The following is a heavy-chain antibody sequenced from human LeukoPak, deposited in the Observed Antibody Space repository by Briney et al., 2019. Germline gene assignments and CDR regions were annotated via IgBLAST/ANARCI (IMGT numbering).Heavy chain of an antibody. CDR3: ARDRLHGYYDAFDI. Sequence: GGSLRLSCAASGFTFSSYEMNWVRQAPGKGLEWVSYISSSGSTIYYADSVKGRFTISRDNAKNSLYLQMNSLRAEDTAVYYCARDRLHGYYDAFDIWGQGTMVTVSS. D-gene: IGHD5-18*01. CDR1: GFTFSSYE. V-gene: IGHV3-48*03. CDR2: ISSSGSTI. J-gene: IGHJ3*02.